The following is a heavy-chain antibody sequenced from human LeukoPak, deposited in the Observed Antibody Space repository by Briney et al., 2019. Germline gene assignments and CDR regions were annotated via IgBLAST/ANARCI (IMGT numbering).Heavy chain of an antibody. V-gene: IGHV4-4*09. CDR2: IYTSGST. CDR1: GGSISSYY. J-gene: IGHJ4*02. D-gene: IGHD3-22*01. CDR3: ARQTLIYDSSGYSNDIIDY. Sequence: SETLSLTCTVSGGSISSYYWSWIRQPPGKGLEWIGYIYTSGSTNYNPSLKSRVTISVDTSKNQFSLKLSSVTAADTAVYYCARQTLIYDSSGYSNDIIDYWGQGTLVTVSS.